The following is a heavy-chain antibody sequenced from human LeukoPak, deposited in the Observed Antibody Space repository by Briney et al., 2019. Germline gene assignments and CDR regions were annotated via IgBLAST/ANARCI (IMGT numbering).Heavy chain of an antibody. V-gene: IGHV4-38-2*01. D-gene: IGHD3-16*01. J-gene: IGHJ4*02. CDR3: ARVMWGSQFDY. CDR1: GYSITSDYY. CDR2: ISDGGNT. Sequence: SETLSLTCAVSGYSITSDYYWGWIRQSPGKGLEWIGSISDGGNTYYNSSLESRVTISRDTSKNQFSLKLTSVTASDTAVYYCARVMWGSQFDYWGQGTLVTVSS.